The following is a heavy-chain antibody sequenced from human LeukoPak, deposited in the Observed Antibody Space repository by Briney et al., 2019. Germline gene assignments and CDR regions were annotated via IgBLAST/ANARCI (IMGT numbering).Heavy chain of an antibody. J-gene: IGHJ4*02. D-gene: IGHD6-6*01. V-gene: IGHV1-69*13. CDR1: GGTFSNYA. CDR2: IIPILGTP. CDR3: AREPRAYSSSSYYFDY. Sequence: GASVKVSCKASGGTFSNYAFSWVRQAPGQGLEWMGGIIPILGTPDYAQKFQGRVTISADESTSTAYMELSSLRSEDTAVYYCAREPRAYSSSSYYFDYWGQGTLVTVSS.